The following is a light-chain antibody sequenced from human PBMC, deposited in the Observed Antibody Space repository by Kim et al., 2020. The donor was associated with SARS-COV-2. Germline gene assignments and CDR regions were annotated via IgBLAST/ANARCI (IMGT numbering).Light chain of an antibody. CDR2: GKN. CDR3: DSWDSSGNHHVV. CDR1: SLTTYY. Sequence: SSELTQDPAVSVALRQTVRITCQGDSLTTYYATWYQQKPGQAPVRVIFGKNNRPSGIPHRFSGSNAGNTASLTITGAQAENEADYYCDSWDSSGNHHVVFGGGTQLTVL. J-gene: IGLJ2*01. V-gene: IGLV3-19*02.